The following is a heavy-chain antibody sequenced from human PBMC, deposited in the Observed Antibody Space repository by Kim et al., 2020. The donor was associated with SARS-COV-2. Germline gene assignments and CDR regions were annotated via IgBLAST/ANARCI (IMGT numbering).Heavy chain of an antibody. CDR3: ARVGGKSRGVDY. V-gene: IGHV4-30-4*01. Sequence: SETLSLTCAVYGGSISSGDYYWSWKRQPPGQGLEWIGYLYYSASTYYNLTRKSRVTISAATYKNPLTLNPSTVTAADTAVYYCARVGGKSRGVDYCGDGT. CDR1: GGSISSGDYY. D-gene: IGHD1-26*01. CDR2: LYYSAST. J-gene: IGHJ4*03.